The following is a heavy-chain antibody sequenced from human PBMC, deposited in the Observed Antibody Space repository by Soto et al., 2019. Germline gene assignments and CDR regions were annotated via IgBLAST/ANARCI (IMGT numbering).Heavy chain of an antibody. CDR2: ISHSGNT. CDR3: ARGPTHYYDSSGYHGPGYCQH. CDR1: GRSISSRGYS. D-gene: IGHD3-22*01. J-gene: IGHJ1*01. V-gene: IGHV4-30-2*01. Sequence: PSETLYLTCTVSGRSISSRGYSWSWIRQPPGKGREWIGYISHSGNTYYNPSLKSRVTISVDRSKNQLSLKLSSVPAADTAMYYCARGPTHYYDSSGYHGPGYCQHWGLGTLVTVS.